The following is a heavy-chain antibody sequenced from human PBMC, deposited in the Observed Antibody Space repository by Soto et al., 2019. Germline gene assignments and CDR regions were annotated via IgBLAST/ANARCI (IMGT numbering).Heavy chain of an antibody. D-gene: IGHD6-13*01. CDR3: AHDLEQQRVFDY. CDR2: IYWNDDK. CDR1: GFSLSTSGVG. J-gene: IGHJ4*02. V-gene: IGHV2-5*01. Sequence: HITLKESGPTLVKPTQNLTLTCTFSGFSLSTSGVGVGWLRQPPGKALEWLALIYWNDDKRYSPSLKSRLTIPKDTSKNQGVLTMTNMDPVDTATYYCAHDLEQQRVFDYWGQGTMVTVSS.